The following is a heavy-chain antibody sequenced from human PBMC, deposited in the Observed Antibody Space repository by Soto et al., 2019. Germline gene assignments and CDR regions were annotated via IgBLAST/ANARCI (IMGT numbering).Heavy chain of an antibody. V-gene: IGHV3-49*04. CDR2: IRSKAYGGTT. D-gene: IGHD3-16*01. CDR1: GFTLGDYS. Sequence: GGSLRLSCTVSGFTLGDYSMSWARQAPGKGLEWVGFIRSKAYGGTTECAGPVKGRFTISRDDSKSIAYLQMNSLKTEDTAVYYCSRDGGVYYYGMDVWGRGTTVTVSS. J-gene: IGHJ6*02. CDR3: SRDGGVYYYGMDV.